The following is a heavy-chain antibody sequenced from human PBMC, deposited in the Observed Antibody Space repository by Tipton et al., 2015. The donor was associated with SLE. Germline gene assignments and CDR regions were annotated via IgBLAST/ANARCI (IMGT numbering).Heavy chain of an antibody. V-gene: IGHV3-48*03. CDR1: GFTFSSYE. Sequence: SLRLSCAASGFTFSSYEMNWVRQAPGKGLEWVSYISSSGSTIYYADSVKGRFTISRDNAKNSLYLQMNSLRAEDTAVYYCARGGRYDGDPYNWFAPWGQGTLVTVSS. D-gene: IGHD4-17*01. J-gene: IGHJ5*02. CDR2: ISSSGSTI. CDR3: ARGGRYDGDPYNWFAP.